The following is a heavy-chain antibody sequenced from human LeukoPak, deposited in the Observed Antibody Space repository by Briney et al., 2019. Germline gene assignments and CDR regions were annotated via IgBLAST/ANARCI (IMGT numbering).Heavy chain of an antibody. CDR2: ISYDGSNK. V-gene: IGHV3-30-3*02. Sequence: GGSLRLSCATSGFTFSSYAMHWVRQAPGKGLEWVAVISYDGSNKYYADSVKGRFTISRDNSKNTLYLQMNSLSAEDTAVYYCAKSRGYYYEKSGPADYWGQGTLVTVSS. CDR3: AKSRGYYYEKSGPADY. J-gene: IGHJ4*02. D-gene: IGHD3-22*01. CDR1: GFTFSSYA.